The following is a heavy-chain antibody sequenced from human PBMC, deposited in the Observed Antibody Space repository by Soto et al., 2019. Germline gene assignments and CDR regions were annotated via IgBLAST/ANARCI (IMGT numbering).Heavy chain of an antibody. CDR3: ARRGYSSGSFDY. J-gene: IGHJ4*02. D-gene: IGHD3-10*01. V-gene: IGHV4-39*01. Sequence: QLQLQESGPGLVKPSETLSLTCTVPGDSISSSSYYWDWIRQPPGKGLEWIGSIDYRRSTYYTPSLKSRVTMSVDTSKNQFSLKLSSVTAADTALYYCARRGYSSGSFDYWGQGTLVTVSS. CDR1: GDSISSSSYY. CDR2: IDYRRST.